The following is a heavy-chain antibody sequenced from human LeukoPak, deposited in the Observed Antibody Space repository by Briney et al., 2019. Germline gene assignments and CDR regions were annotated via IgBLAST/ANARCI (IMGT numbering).Heavy chain of an antibody. CDR1: GFTFSSYW. CDR2: INSDGNST. J-gene: IGHJ4*02. D-gene: IGHD1-7*01. V-gene: IGHV3-74*01. Sequence: PGGSLRLSCAASGFTFSSYWMHWVRRAPGKGLVWVSRINSDGNSTSYADSVKGRFTISRDNAKNTLYLQMNSLRAEDTAVYYCRLTGTTGQYGFDYWGQGTLVTVSS. CDR3: RLTGTTGQYGFDY.